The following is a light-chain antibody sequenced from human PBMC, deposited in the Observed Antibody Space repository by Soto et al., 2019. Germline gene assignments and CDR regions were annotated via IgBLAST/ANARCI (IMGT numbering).Light chain of an antibody. CDR3: CSYGGSRAV. CDR1: SSDVGSHNL. Sequence: QSALTQPASVSGSPGQSITISWTGTSSDVGSHNLVSWYQQQPGQAPKLMIYEVSKRTLGVSVRFSASKSGNTASLTISGLQDEDEADYYCCSYGGSRAVFGGGTQLTVL. V-gene: IGLV2-23*02. CDR2: EVS. J-gene: IGLJ7*01.